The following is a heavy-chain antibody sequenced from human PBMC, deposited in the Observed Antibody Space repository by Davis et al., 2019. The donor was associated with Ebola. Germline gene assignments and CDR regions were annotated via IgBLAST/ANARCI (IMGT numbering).Heavy chain of an antibody. Sequence: GGSLRLSCAASGFTFSSYAMSWVRQAPGKGLEWVSAISGSGGSTYYADSVKGRFTISRDNSKNTLYLQMNSLRAEDTAVYYCARGCQLLCTGGDYWGQGTLVTVSS. CDR3: ARGCQLLCTGGDY. CDR1: GFTFSSYA. D-gene: IGHD3-10*02. J-gene: IGHJ4*02. CDR2: ISGSGGST. V-gene: IGHV3-23*01.